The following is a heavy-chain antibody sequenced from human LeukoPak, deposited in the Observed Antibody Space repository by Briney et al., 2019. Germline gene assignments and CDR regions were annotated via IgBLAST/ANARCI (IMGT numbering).Heavy chain of an antibody. CDR3: AGAVVAEQKGGFDY. CDR1: GYTFTNYY. CDR2: INPSGGSA. V-gene: IGHV1-46*01. Sequence: ASVKVSCKASGYTFTNYYTYWMRQAPGQGLEWMGIINPSGGSASYAQKFQGRVTMTRDTSTSTVYMELSSLRSEDTAVYYCAGAVVAEQKGGFDYWGQGTLVTVSS. D-gene: IGHD2-15*01. J-gene: IGHJ4*02.